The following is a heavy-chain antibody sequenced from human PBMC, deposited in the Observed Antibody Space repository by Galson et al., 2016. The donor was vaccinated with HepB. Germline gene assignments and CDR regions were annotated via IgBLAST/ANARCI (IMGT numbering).Heavy chain of an antibody. J-gene: IGHJ3*01. CDR1: GFTFSHYS. D-gene: IGHD3-9*01. CDR2: ISYDGDNK. V-gene: IGHV3-30*03. CDR3: ARDRRLLTYSIRYNAPYDL. Sequence: SLRLSCAASGFTFSHYSFHWVRQTPGKGLEWVALISYDGDNKHYSDSVKGRFTISRDNSKSTLYLEMNSLTDDDTALFYCARDRRLLTYSIRYNAPYDLWGQGTVVTVTS.